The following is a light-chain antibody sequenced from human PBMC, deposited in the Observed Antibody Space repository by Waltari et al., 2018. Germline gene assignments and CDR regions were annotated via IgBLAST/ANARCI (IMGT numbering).Light chain of an antibody. J-gene: IGLJ2*01. Sequence: QSALTQPASVSGSPGQSLTSSCTGPSNDGGSNNYVCWYQQHPGKAPKRRIYEVSKRPSGIADRFSGSRSGNTASLTISGRQADDEADYYCSSYTSSSTLLFGGGTKVTVL. V-gene: IGLV2-14*01. CDR3: SSYTSSSTLL. CDR1: SNDGGSNNY. CDR2: EVS.